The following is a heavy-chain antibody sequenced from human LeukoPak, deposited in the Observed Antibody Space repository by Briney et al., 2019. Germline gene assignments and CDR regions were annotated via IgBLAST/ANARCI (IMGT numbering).Heavy chain of an antibody. J-gene: IGHJ4*02. CDR3: AKASFEYYYDSSGYYSGN. Sequence: GGSLRLSCAASGFTFSSYAMSWVRQAPGKGLEWVSAISGSGGSTYYADSVKGRFTISRDNSKNTLYLQINSLRAEDTAVYYCAKASFEYYYDSSGYYSGNWGQGTLVTVSS. CDR1: GFTFSSYA. D-gene: IGHD3-22*01. V-gene: IGHV3-23*01. CDR2: ISGSGGST.